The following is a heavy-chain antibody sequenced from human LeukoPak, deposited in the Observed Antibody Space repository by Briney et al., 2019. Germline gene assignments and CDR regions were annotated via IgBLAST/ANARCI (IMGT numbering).Heavy chain of an antibody. CDR2: ISSSSSYI. V-gene: IGHV3-21*01. CDR3: ARGLSYSSGWYDLLAVYFDY. CDR1: GFTFSSYS. D-gene: IGHD6-19*01. Sequence: GGSLRLSCAASGFTFSSYSMNWVRQAPGKGLEWVSSISSSSSYIYYADSVKGRFTISRDNAKNSLYLQMNSLRAEDTAVYYCARGLSYSSGWYDLLAVYFDYWGQGTLVTVSS. J-gene: IGHJ4*02.